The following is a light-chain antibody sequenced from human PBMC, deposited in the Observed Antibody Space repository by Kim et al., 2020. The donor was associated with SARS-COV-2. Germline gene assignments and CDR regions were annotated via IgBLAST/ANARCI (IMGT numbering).Light chain of an antibody. CDR1: QSINTY. Sequence: DIKMTQSPSSLSASVGDRVTISCRASQSINTYLNWYQQKPGKAPNLLIYGASNLQSGVPSRFSGSGSGTDFTLTISSLQPEDSATYYCQQSHIARTFGQGTKVDIK. J-gene: IGKJ1*01. V-gene: IGKV1-39*01. CDR3: QQSHIART. CDR2: GAS.